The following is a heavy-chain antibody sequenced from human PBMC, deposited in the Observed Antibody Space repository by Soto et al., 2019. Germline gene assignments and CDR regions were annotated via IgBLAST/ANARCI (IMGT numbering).Heavy chain of an antibody. CDR1: GFTFSSYA. Sequence: GGSLRLSCAASGFTFSSYAMHWVRQATGKELEWVSVISNSAGVTFYAYSVKGRFTISRDNSKYTVYLQMNSLRDEDTAVYYCAKGSQATKNGMDGWGQGTTVTVSS. CDR3: AKGSQATKNGMDG. CDR2: ISNSAGVT. D-gene: IGHD1-26*01. J-gene: IGHJ6*02. V-gene: IGHV3-23*01.